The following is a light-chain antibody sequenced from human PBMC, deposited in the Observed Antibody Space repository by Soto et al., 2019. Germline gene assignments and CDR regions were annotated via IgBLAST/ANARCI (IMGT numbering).Light chain of an antibody. CDR2: AAS. CDR1: QSISNY. J-gene: IGKJ3*01. Sequence: DIQMTQSPSSLSASVGDRVTITCRASQSISNYLNWYQQKPGKAPKLLIYAASGLQSGVPSTFSGSESGTNFTLTISSLQPEDFATYYCQQSYSYPFTFGPGTKVDIK. V-gene: IGKV1-39*01. CDR3: QQSYSYPFT.